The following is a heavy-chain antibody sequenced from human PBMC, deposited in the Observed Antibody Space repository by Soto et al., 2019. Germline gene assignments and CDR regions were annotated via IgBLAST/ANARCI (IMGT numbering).Heavy chain of an antibody. J-gene: IGHJ6*02. V-gene: IGHV4-34*01. CDR2: INHSGST. Sequence: SETLSLTCAVYGGSFSGYYWSWIRQPPGKGLAWIGEINHSGSTNYNPSLKSRVTISVDTSKNQFSLKLSSVTAADTDVYYCARGALNCTNGVCYYGMDVWGQGTTVTVSS. D-gene: IGHD2-8*01. CDR3: ARGALNCTNGVCYYGMDV. CDR1: GGSFSGYY.